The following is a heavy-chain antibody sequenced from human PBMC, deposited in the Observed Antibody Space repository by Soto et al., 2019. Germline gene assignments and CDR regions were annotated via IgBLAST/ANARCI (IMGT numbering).Heavy chain of an antibody. Sequence: SETLSLTCTVSGGSISSYYWSWIRQPPGKGLEWIGYIYYSGSTNYNPSLKSRVTISVDTSKNQFSLKLSSVTAADTAVYYCAREPGYSNKFDYWRQGTLVTVSS. J-gene: IGHJ4*02. D-gene: IGHD6-13*01. CDR2: IYYSGST. CDR1: GGSISSYY. V-gene: IGHV4-59*01. CDR3: AREPGYSNKFDY.